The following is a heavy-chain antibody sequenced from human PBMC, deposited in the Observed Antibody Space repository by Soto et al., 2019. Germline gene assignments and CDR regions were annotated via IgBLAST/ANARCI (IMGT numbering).Heavy chain of an antibody. Sequence: QVQLVESGGGVVQPGRSLRLSCAASGFTFSSYGMHWVRQAPGKGLEWVAVIWYDGSNKYYADSVKGRFTISRDNSKNTLYLQMNSLRAEDTAVYYCARVGYSGPEPFDYWGQGTLVTVSS. CDR3: ARVGYSGPEPFDY. D-gene: IGHD4-4*01. V-gene: IGHV3-33*01. J-gene: IGHJ4*02. CDR1: GFTFSSYG. CDR2: IWYDGSNK.